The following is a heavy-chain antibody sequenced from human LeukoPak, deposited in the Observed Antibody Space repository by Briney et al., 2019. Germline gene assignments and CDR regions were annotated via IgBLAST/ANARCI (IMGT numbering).Heavy chain of an antibody. CDR2: ISSTGDT. CDR3: ASGPLGWSDY. J-gene: IGHJ4*02. V-gene: IGHV3-48*02. D-gene: IGHD1-26*01. CDR1: GFTFSSYA. Sequence: PGGSLRLSCAASGFTFSSYAMSWVRQAPGKGLEWTSFISSTGDTSYADSVKGRFTISRDNAKNSLFLQMNSLRDEDTAVYYCASGPLGWSDYWGQGALVTVSS.